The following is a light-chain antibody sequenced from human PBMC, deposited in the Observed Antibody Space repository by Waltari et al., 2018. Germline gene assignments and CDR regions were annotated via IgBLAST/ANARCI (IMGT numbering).Light chain of an antibody. CDR1: QNINIY. CDR2: DAS. CDR3: QQRTKWVT. V-gene: IGKV3-11*01. J-gene: IGKJ4*01. Sequence: DIVLTQSPATLSLSPGERATLSCRASQNINIYLAWYQQKPGQAPRLLIYDASKRATAVPARFSGSGSGTDFTLTISSLEPEDFAVYYCQQRTKWVTFGGGTTLDIK.